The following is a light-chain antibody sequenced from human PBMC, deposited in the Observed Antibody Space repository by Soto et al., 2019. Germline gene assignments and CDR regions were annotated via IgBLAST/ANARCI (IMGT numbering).Light chain of an antibody. V-gene: IGKV2-28*01. CDR2: LGS. CDR1: QSLLHSNGYNY. CDR3: MQALQTPL. Sequence: DIVMTQSPLSLPVTPGEPASISCRSSQSLLHSNGYNYLDWYLQKPVQSPQLLIYLGSNRASGVTDRFSGSGSGTDFTLKISRVEAEDVGVYYCMQALQTPLFGGGTKVEIK. J-gene: IGKJ4*01.